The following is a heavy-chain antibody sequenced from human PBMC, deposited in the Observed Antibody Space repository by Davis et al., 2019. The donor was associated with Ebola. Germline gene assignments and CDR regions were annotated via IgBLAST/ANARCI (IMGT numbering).Heavy chain of an antibody. Sequence: GGSLRLSCTASGFNFGEYALTWVRQAPGKGLEWVSSICGSTGSTYYADSVRGRFTVSRDNSKNTLFLQLNSLRDEDTAVYYCAKETAAIPTRTDYWGQGTLVTVSS. CDR2: ICGSTGST. J-gene: IGHJ4*02. CDR3: AKETAAIPTRTDY. V-gene: IGHV3-23*01. CDR1: GFNFGEYA. D-gene: IGHD1-1*01.